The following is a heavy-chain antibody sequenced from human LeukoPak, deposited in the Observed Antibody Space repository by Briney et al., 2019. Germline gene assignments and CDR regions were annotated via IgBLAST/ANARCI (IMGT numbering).Heavy chain of an antibody. D-gene: IGHD3-22*01. CDR1: GDSISSYY. Sequence: SETLSLTCTVSGDSISSYYWSWIRQPAGKGLEWIGRIYTTGSTNYNPSLKSRVTMSVDTSKNQFSLKLNSVTAADTAVYYCARDSSGYPNWFDPWGQGTLVTVSS. V-gene: IGHV4-4*07. CDR2: IYTTGST. J-gene: IGHJ5*02. CDR3: ARDSSGYPNWFDP.